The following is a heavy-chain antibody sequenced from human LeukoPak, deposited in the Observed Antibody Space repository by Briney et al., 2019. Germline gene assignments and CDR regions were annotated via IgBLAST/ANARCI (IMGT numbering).Heavy chain of an antibody. D-gene: IGHD5-18*01. Sequence: SETLSLTCTVSGGSISSSSYYWGWIRQPPGKGLEWIGSIYYSGSTYYNPSLKSRVTISVDTSKNQFSLKLSSVTAADTAVYYCARQGYSYRNFDYWGQGTLVTVSS. CDR2: IYYSGST. CDR3: ARQGYSYRNFDY. J-gene: IGHJ4*02. CDR1: GGSISSSSYY. V-gene: IGHV4-39*01.